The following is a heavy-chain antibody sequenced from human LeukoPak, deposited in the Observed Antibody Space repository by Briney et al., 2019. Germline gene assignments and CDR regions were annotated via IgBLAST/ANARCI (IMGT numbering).Heavy chain of an antibody. CDR1: GGSIMYYY. CDR3: ARKGGLFDY. D-gene: IGHD2-15*01. V-gene: IGHV4-59*01. CDR2: IYYNGST. Sequence: SETLSLTCTVSGGSIMYYYWSWIRQSPGKGLEWIGYIYYNGSTNYNPSLKSRVSISVDTSKNQFSLKVTSVTAADTAVYYCARKGGLFDYWGQRTLVTVSS. J-gene: IGHJ4*02.